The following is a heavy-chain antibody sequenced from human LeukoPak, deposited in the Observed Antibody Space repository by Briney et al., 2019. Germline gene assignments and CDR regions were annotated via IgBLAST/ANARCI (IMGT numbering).Heavy chain of an antibody. CDR2: ISSSSSTI. D-gene: IGHD2-15*01. V-gene: IGHV3-48*04. Sequence: GGSLRLSCAASGFTFSSYSMNWVRQAPGKGLEWVSYISSSSSTIYYADSVKGRFTISRDNAKNSLYLQMNSLRAEDTAVYYCARIDCSGGSCYSFHWGQGTLVTVSS. J-gene: IGHJ4*02. CDR1: GFTFSSYS. CDR3: ARIDCSGGSCYSFH.